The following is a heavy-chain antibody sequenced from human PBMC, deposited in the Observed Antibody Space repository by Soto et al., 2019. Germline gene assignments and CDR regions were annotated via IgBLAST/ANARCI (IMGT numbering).Heavy chain of an antibody. CDR3: ARERGRYYYGSGSYSDYYYYMDV. CDR1: GGSFSGYY. CDR2: INHSGST. D-gene: IGHD3-10*01. J-gene: IGHJ6*03. V-gene: IGHV4-34*01. Sequence: PSETLSLTCAVYGGSFSGYYWSWIRQPPGKGLEWIGEINHSGSTNYNPSLKSRVTISVDTSKNQFSLKLSSVTAADTAVYYCARERGRYYYGSGSYSDYYYYMDVWGQGTTVT.